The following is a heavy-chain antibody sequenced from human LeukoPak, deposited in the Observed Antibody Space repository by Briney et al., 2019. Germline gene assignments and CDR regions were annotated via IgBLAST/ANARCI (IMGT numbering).Heavy chain of an antibody. D-gene: IGHD2-15*01. CDR3: ASDRCSGSSCNDY. J-gene: IGHJ4*02. CDR1: GFTFSSYS. CDR2: ISSSSSYI. V-gene: IGHV3-21*01. Sequence: GGSLRLSCAASGFTFSSYSMNWVRQAPGKGLEWVSSISSSSSYIYYADSVKGRFTISRDNAKNSLYLQMNSLRAEDTAVYYCASDRCSGSSCNDYWGQGTLVTVSS.